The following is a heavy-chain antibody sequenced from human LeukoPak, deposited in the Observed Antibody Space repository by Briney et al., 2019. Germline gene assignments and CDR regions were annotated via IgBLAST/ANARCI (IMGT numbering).Heavy chain of an antibody. D-gene: IGHD6-19*01. J-gene: IGHJ4*02. V-gene: IGHV1-69*05. CDR2: IIPIFGTA. CDR1: GGTFSSYA. CDR3: ARGYSSGWYLFDY. Sequence: SVKVSCKASGGTFSSYAISWVRQAPGQGLEWMGGIIPIFGTANYAQKFQGRVTITTDESTSTAYMELSTLRSEDTAVYYCARGYSSGWYLFDYWGQGTLVTVSS.